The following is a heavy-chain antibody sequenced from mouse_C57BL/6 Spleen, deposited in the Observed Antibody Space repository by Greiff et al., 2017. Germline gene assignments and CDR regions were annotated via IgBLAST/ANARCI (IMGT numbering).Heavy chain of an antibody. CDR3: ARGGLRYWYFDV. D-gene: IGHD1-1*01. V-gene: IGHV1-66*01. J-gene: IGHJ1*03. CDR1: GYSFTSYY. CDR2: IYPGSGNT. Sequence: VKLMESGPELVKPGASVKISCKASGYSFTSYYIHWVKQRPGQGLEWIGWIYPGSGNTKYNEKFKGKATLTADTSSSTAYMQLSSLTSEDSAVYYCARGGLRYWYFDVWGTGTTVTVSS.